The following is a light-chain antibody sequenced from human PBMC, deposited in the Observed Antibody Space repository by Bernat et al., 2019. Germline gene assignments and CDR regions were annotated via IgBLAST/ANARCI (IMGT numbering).Light chain of an antibody. CDR1: KLGSKY. V-gene: IGLV3-1*01. CDR3: QAWDSSTGV. J-gene: IGLJ3*02. Sequence: SYELTQPPSVSVSPGQTASITCSGDKLGSKYTCWYQQKPGQSPVVVIYRDDKRPSGIPERFSGSHSGNTATLSISGAQAVDEAEDYCQAWDSSTGVFGGGTKLTVL. CDR2: RDD.